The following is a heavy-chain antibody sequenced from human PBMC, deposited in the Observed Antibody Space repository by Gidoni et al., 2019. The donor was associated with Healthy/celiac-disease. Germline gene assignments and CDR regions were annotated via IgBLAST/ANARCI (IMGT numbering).Heavy chain of an antibody. D-gene: IGHD3-22*01. J-gene: IGHJ4*02. CDR3: AKPAFYYDSSGPTPWYFDY. CDR2: ISGSGGST. CDR1: GFTFSSYA. Sequence: EVQLLESGGGLVQPGGSLRLSCAASGFTFSSYAMSWVRQAPGKGLEWVSAISGSGGSTYYADSVKGRFTISRDNSKNTLYLQMNSLRAEDTAVYYCAKPAFYYDSSGPTPWYFDYWGQGTLVTVSS. V-gene: IGHV3-23*01.